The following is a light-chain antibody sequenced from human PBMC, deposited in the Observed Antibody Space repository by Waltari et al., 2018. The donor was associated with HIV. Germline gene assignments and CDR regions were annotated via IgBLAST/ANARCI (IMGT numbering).Light chain of an antibody. CDR1: SGDVGTYNL. V-gene: IGLV2-23*02. CDR3: CSFTGDSTWV. Sequence: QSALTQPASVSGSPGQSITMSCTGASGDVGTYNLVSWYQQRPGKAPKLMIYEVNKRPSGVSNRFSGSKSCNTASLTISGLQAEDEAHYFCCSFTGDSTWVFGGGTKLTVL. J-gene: IGLJ3*02. CDR2: EVN.